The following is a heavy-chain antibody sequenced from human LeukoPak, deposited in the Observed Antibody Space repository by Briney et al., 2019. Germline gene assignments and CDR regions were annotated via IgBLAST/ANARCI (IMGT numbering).Heavy chain of an antibody. D-gene: IGHD1-20*01. CDR3: ARDGVTGSEGY. Sequence: GGSLRLSCAASGFTFSSYAMHWVRQAPGKGLEWVAVISYDGSNKYYADSVKGRFTISRGNAKNSLYLQMNSLRAEDTAVYYCARDGVTGSEGYWGQGTLVTVSS. J-gene: IGHJ4*02. CDR2: ISYDGSNK. V-gene: IGHV3-30-3*01. CDR1: GFTFSSYA.